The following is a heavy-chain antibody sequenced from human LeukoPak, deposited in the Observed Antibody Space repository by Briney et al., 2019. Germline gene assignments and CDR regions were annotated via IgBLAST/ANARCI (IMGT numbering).Heavy chain of an antibody. CDR1: GYTFTSYD. CDR2: MNPNSGNT. Sequence: ASVKVSCKASGYTFTSYDISWVRQATGQGLEWMGWMNPNSGNTGYAQKFQGRVTMTRNTSISTAYMELSSLRSEDTAVYYCARGPRGYSYGYRDYYYYMDVWGKGTTVTVSS. V-gene: IGHV1-8*02. J-gene: IGHJ6*03. D-gene: IGHD5-18*01. CDR3: ARGPRGYSYGYRDYYYYMDV.